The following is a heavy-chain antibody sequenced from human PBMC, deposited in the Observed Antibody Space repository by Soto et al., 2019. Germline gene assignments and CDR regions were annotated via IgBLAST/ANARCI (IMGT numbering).Heavy chain of an antibody. CDR3: ARDKSPYSSGWHNRHFDY. CDR1: GFTFSSYA. D-gene: IGHD6-19*01. J-gene: IGHJ4*02. Sequence: QVQLVESGGGVVQPGRSLRLSCAASGFTFSSYAMHWVSQAPGKGLEWVAVISYDGSNKYYADSVKGRFTISRDNSKNKLDRQMNSRRAEDTAVYYCARDKSPYSSGWHNRHFDYWGQGTLVTVSS. V-gene: IGHV3-30-3*01. CDR2: ISYDGSNK.